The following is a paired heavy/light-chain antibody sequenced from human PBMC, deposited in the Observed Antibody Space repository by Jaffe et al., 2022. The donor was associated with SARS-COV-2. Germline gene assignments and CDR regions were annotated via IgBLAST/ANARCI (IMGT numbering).Light chain of an antibody. CDR2: DAS. J-gene: IGKJ1*01. V-gene: IGKV3-11*01. CDR3: QQRSSWPRT. CDR1: QSVSSY. Sequence: EIVLTQSPATLSLSPGERATLSCRASQSVSSYLAWYQQRPGQAPRLLIFDASNRATGIAARFSGSGSGTDFTLTISSLEPEDFAVYYCQQRSSWPRTFGQGTKVEIK.
Heavy chain of an antibody. Sequence: EVQLVESGGGLVQPGGSLKLSCAASGFTFNSYGMSWVRQAPGKGLEWVSTIGIGGSSNYADSVKGRVTISRDNSKNTVYLQMNSLTADDTAVYYCAKGGWSGHFDYWGQGTLVTVSS. D-gene: IGHD3-10*01. CDR1: GFTFNSYG. J-gene: IGHJ4*02. CDR2: IGIGGSS. CDR3: AKGGWSGHFDY. V-gene: IGHV3-23*04.